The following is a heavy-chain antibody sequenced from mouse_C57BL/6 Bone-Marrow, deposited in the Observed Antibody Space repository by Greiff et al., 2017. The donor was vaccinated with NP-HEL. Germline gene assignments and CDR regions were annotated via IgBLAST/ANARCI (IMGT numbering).Heavy chain of an antibody. CDR1: GFTFSSYA. V-gene: IGHV5-9-1*02. J-gene: IGHJ3*01. Sequence: EVQVVESGEGLVKPGGSLKLSCAASGFTFSSYAMSWVRQTPEKRLEWVAYISSGGDYIYYADTVKGRFTISRDNARNTLYLQMSSLKSEDTAMYYCTRDRGYWFAYWGQGTLVTVSA. CDR3: TRDRGYWFAY. CDR2: ISSGGDYI. D-gene: IGHD2-2*01.